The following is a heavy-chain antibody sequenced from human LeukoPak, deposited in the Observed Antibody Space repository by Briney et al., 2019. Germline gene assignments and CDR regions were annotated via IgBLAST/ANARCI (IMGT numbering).Heavy chain of an antibody. V-gene: IGHV3-23*01. CDR2: ISGSGDNR. Sequence: GGSLRLSCAASGFTFSSHAMSWVRQAPGQGLDWVSCISGSGDNRNYADSVKGRFTISRENSKSTLYLEVNSLRAEDTAIYYCAKNPLVSGTIYFDSWGQGTLLTVSS. J-gene: IGHJ4*02. CDR3: AKNPLVSGTIYFDS. D-gene: IGHD6-19*01. CDR1: GFTFSSHA.